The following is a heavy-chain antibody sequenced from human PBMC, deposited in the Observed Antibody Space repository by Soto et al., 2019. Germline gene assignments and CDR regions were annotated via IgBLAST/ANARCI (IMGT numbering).Heavy chain of an antibody. D-gene: IGHD2-15*01. J-gene: IGHJ6*02. CDR2: IYWDDDK. CDR1: GFSLSTSGVG. Sequence: QITLKESGPTLVKPTQTLTLTCTFSGFSLSTSGVGVAWIRQPPGKALEWLALIYWDDDKRYRPSLETRLTIXXXTXXNQVVLTMTNMYSVDTATYYCAYLPCSGGSCYWFSYSGMDVWGQGTTVTVSS. V-gene: IGHV2-5*02. CDR3: AYLPCSGGSCYWFSYSGMDV.